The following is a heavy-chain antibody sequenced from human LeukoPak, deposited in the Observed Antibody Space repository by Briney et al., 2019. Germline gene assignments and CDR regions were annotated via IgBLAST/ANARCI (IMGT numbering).Heavy chain of an antibody. CDR2: ISSSSTYI. J-gene: IGHJ4*02. CDR3: ARDPYSSGSY. D-gene: IGHD3-10*01. V-gene: IGHV3-21*01. CDR1: GFTFSTDS. Sequence: GGSLRLSCAASGFTFSTDSMNWFRQAPGKGLEWVSSISSSSTYISYADSVKGRFTISRDNAENSLYLQMNSLRAEDTAVYYCARDPYSSGSYWGQGTLVTVSS.